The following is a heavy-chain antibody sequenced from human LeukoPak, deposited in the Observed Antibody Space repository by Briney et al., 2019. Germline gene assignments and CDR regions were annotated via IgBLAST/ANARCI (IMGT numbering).Heavy chain of an antibody. J-gene: IGHJ6*02. CDR1: RSTFTPYY. V-gene: IGHV1-46*01. CDR3: AGYGSGTYFTYYYGMDV. CDR2: MNPTIGST. Sequence: ASVKVSCKASRSTFTPYYIHWLRQAPGQGLEWPGIMNPTIGSTTYAQKFQGRVTMASDTSTSTVYMELSSLRSEDTAVYYCAGYGSGTYFTYYYGMDVWGQGTTVTVSS. D-gene: IGHD3-10*01.